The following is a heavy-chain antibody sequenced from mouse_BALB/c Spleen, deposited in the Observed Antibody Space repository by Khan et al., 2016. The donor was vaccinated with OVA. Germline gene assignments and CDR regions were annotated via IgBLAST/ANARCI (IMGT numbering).Heavy chain of an antibody. CDR2: IYPGTDNT. D-gene: IGHD3-2*02. J-gene: IGHJ2*01. CDR1: GYIFTSYW. CDR3: ARVEALYYFDY. V-gene: IGHV1-76*01. Sequence: QVQLKQSGAELVRPGTSVKLSCKTSGYIFTSYWIHWVKQRSGQGLEWIARIYPGTDNTYYSEKFKDKATLTADKSSSTAYLQLSSLKSEDSAVFFCARVEALYYFDYWGQGTTLTVSS.